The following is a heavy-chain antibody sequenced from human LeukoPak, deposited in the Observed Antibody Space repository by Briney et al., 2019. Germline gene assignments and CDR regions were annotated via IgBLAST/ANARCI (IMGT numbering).Heavy chain of an antibody. CDR2: INHSGST. V-gene: IGHV4-34*01. CDR1: GGSFSGYY. J-gene: IGHJ4*02. D-gene: IGHD1-1*01. CDR3: ARGRGTGTTIN. Sequence: SETLSLTCAVYGGSFSGYYWSWIRQPPGKGLEWIGEINHSGSTNYNPSLKSRVTISVDTSKNQFSLKLSSVTAADTAVYYCARGRGTGTTINWGQGTLVTVSS.